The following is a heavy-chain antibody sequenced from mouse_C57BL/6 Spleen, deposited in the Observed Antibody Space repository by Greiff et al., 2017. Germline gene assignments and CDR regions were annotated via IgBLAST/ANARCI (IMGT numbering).Heavy chain of an antibody. J-gene: IGHJ2*01. CDR2: INPYNGGT. V-gene: IGHV1-19*01. CDR3: AKRLRPYYFDY. Sequence: EVKLVESGPVLVKPGASVKMSCKASGYTFTDYYMNWVKQSHGKSLEWIGVINPYNGGTSYNQKFKGKATLTVDKSSSTACMVLNSLTSEDSAVYCCAKRLRPYYFDYWGQGTTLTVSS. CDR1: GYTFTDYY. D-gene: IGHD1-2*01.